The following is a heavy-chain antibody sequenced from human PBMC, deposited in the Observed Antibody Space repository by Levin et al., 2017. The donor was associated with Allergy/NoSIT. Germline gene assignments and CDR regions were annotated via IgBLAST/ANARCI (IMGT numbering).Heavy chain of an antibody. CDR3: TTDSRGPGYSSGWYKRRHGRDACDI. CDR1: GFTFSNAW. Sequence: GESLKISCAASGFTFSNAWMSWVRQAPGKGLEWVGRIKSKTDGGTTDYAAPVKGRFTISRDDSKNTLYLQMNSLKTEDTAVYYCTTDSRGPGYSSGWYKRRHGRDACDIWGQGTMVTVSS. V-gene: IGHV3-15*01. D-gene: IGHD6-19*01. CDR2: IKSKTDGGTT. J-gene: IGHJ3*02.